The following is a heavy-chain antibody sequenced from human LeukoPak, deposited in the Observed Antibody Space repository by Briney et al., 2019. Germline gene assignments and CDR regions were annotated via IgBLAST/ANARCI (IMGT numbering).Heavy chain of an antibody. CDR1: GGTFSSYA. J-gene: IGHJ3*02. D-gene: IGHD6-13*01. CDR2: IIPIFGTA. V-gene: IGHV1-69*05. CDR3: ARGLYSSSWYSDAFDI. Sequence: ASVKVSCKASGGTFSSYAISWVRQAPGQGLEWMGRIIPIFGTANYAQKFQGRVTITTDESTSTAYMELSNLRSEDTAVYYCARGLYSSSWYSDAFDIWGQGTMVTVSS.